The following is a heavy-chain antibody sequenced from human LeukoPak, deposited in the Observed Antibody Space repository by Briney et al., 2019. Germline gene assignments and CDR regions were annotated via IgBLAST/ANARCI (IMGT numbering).Heavy chain of an antibody. Sequence: GASVKVSCKASGYTFTSYDINWVRQATGQGLEWMGGIIPIFGTANYAQKFQGRVTITADESTSTAYMELSSLRSEDTAVYYCARVGMTNYYYMDVWGKGTTVTVS. CDR3: ARVGMTNYYYMDV. V-gene: IGHV1-69*13. CDR2: IIPIFGTA. D-gene: IGHD4-11*01. J-gene: IGHJ6*03. CDR1: GYTFTSYD.